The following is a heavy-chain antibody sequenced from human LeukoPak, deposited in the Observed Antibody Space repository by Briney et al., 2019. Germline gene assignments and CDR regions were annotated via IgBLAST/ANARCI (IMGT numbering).Heavy chain of an antibody. CDR1: GGSVSSGSSY. CDR2: MYYLGST. CDR3: ARDGDGSGWYAFDY. J-gene: IGHJ4*02. V-gene: IGHV4-61*01. Sequence: SETLSLTCTVSGGSVSSGSSYWSWIRQPPGKGLEWIGSMYYLGSTNYNPSLKSRVTISIDRSQNQFSLRLTSVTAADTAVYNCARDGDGSGWYAFDYWGQGTLVTVSS. D-gene: IGHD6-19*01.